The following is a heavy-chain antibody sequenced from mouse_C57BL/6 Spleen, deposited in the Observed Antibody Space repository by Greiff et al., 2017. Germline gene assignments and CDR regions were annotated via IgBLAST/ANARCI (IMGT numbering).Heavy chain of an antibody. CDR3: TSMVTTEYFDY. D-gene: IGHD2-2*01. J-gene: IGHJ2*01. Sequence: EVKLMESGAGLVKPGGSLKLSCAASGFTFSSYAMSWVRQTPEKRLEWVAYISSGGDYIYYADTVKGRFTISRDNARNTLYRQMSSLKSEDTAMYYCTSMVTTEYFDYWGQGTTLTVSS. CDR1: GFTFSSYA. V-gene: IGHV5-9-1*02. CDR2: ISSGGDYI.